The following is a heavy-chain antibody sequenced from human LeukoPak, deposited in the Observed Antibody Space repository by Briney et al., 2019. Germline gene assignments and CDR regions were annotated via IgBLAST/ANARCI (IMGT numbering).Heavy chain of an antibody. Sequence: PSETLSLTCAVYGGSFSGYYWSWIRQPPGKGLEWIGEINHSGSTNYNPSLKSRVTISVDTSKNQFSLKLSSVTAADTAVYYCARQYDGSSSYYHNWFDPWGQGTLVTVSS. D-gene: IGHD3-22*01. V-gene: IGHV4-34*01. CDR3: ARQYDGSSSYYHNWFDP. CDR1: GGSFSGYY. CDR2: INHSGST. J-gene: IGHJ5*02.